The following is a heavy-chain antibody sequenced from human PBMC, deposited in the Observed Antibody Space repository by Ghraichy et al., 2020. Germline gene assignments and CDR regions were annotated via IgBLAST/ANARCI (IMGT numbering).Heavy chain of an antibody. V-gene: IGHV1-69*13. J-gene: IGHJ2*01. Sequence: SVKVSCKASGGTFSSYAISWVRQAPGQGLEWMGGIIPIFGTANYAQKFQGRVTITADESTSTAYMELSSLRSEDTAVYYCARSTPWAMAGSYEWYFDLWGRGTLVTVSS. CDR1: GGTFSSYA. CDR3: ARSTPWAMAGSYEWYFDL. D-gene: IGHD6-19*01. CDR2: IIPIFGTA.